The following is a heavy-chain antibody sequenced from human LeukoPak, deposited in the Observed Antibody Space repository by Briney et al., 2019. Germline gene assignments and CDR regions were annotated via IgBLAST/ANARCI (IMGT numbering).Heavy chain of an antibody. D-gene: IGHD3-3*02. CDR2: IKQDGSEK. CDR3: ARYGPFLERLSYYYYYYMDV. Sequence: PGGSLRLSCAASGFTFSSYWMSWVRQAPGKGPEWVANIKQDGSEKYYVDSVKGRFTISRDNAKNSLYLQMNSLRAEDTAVYYCARYGPFLERLSYYYYYYMDVWGKGTTVTVSS. V-gene: IGHV3-7*01. J-gene: IGHJ6*03. CDR1: GFTFSSYW.